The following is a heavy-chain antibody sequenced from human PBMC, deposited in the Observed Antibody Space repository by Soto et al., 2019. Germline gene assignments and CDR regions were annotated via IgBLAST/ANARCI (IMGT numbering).Heavy chain of an antibody. Sequence: VCSLEISRAASGFTFSSYWMSWVRQAPGKGLEWVANIKQDGSEKYYVDSVKGRFTISRDNAKNSLYLQMNSLRAEDTAVYYCARVQSFYYDFWSAPNAFDIWGQGTMVTVS. V-gene: IGHV3-7*01. CDR1: GFTFSSYW. J-gene: IGHJ3*02. CDR2: IKQDGSEK. CDR3: ARVQSFYYDFWSAPNAFDI. D-gene: IGHD3-3*01.